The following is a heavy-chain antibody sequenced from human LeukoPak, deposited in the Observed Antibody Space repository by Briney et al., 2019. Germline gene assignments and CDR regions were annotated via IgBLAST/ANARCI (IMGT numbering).Heavy chain of an antibody. CDR3: SSGSYYPFDY. Sequence: ASVKVSCKASGYTFTSYDINWVRQATGQGLGWMGWMNPNSGNTGYAQKFQGRVTMTRNTSISTAYMELSSLRSEDTAVYYCSSGSYYPFDYWGQGTLVTVSS. CDR2: MNPNSGNT. D-gene: IGHD3-10*01. CDR1: GYTFTSYD. J-gene: IGHJ4*02. V-gene: IGHV1-8*01.